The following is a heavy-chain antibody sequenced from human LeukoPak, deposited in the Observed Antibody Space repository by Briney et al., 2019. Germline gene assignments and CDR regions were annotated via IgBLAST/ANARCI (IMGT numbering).Heavy chain of an antibody. V-gene: IGHV4-30-4*08. CDR3: ARAPLLRFFYYFDY. D-gene: IGHD3-3*01. J-gene: IGHJ4*02. CDR1: GGSLSSGDYY. CDR2: IYYSESN. Sequence: ASETLSLTCTLSGGSLSSGDYYSSCIRHPPGKGLEWVGYIYYSESNYYNPSLKSQVTISVDTSKNQFSLKLSSVTAADTAVYYCARAPLLRFFYYFDYWGQGTLVTVSS.